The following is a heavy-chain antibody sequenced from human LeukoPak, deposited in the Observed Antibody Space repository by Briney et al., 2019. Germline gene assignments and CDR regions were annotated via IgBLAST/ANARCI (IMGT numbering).Heavy chain of an antibody. CDR1: GFTFSDYY. D-gene: IGHD3-10*01. J-gene: IGHJ5*02. V-gene: IGHV3-11*01. CDR2: ISSSGSTI. CDR3: ARGPLAGSYLFDP. Sequence: PGGSLRLSCAASGFTFSDYYMSWIRQAPGKGLEWVSYISSSGSTIYYADSVKGRFTISRDNTKNSLYLQMNSLRAEDTAVYYCARGPLAGSYLFDPWGQGTLVTVSS.